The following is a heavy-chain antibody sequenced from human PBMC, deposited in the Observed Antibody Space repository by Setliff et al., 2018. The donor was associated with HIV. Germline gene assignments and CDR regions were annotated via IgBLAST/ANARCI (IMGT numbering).Heavy chain of an antibody. J-gene: IGHJ6*03. CDR3: ARHRGMIGTTWYNHYMDV. CDR1: GGSFGGYY. Sequence: NPSETLSLTCVVYGGSFGGYYWSWIRQPPGKGLEWIGEINHHKHTNYNPSLKSRVTMSVDTSKNQFSLRLDSLTAADTAVYYCARHRGMIGTTWYNHYMDVWGKGATVTVSS. CDR2: INHHKHT. D-gene: IGHD1-7*01. V-gene: IGHV4-34*01.